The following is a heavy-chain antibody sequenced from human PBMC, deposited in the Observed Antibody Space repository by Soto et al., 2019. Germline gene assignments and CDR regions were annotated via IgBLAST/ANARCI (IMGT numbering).Heavy chain of an antibody. Sequence: EVQLVQSGAEVKKPGESLRISCKGSGYSFTSYWISWVRQMPGKGLEWIGRIDPSDSYTNYSPSFQGHVTISADKSISTAYLQWSSLKASDTAMYYCARTSMQSRGYSYGHGGMDVWGQGTTVTVSS. J-gene: IGHJ6*02. V-gene: IGHV5-10-1*01. CDR2: IDPSDSYT. CDR1: GYSFTSYW. D-gene: IGHD5-18*01. CDR3: ARTSMQSRGYSYGHGGMDV.